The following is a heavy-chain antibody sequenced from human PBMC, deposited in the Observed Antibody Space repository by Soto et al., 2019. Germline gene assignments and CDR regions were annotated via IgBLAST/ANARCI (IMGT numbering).Heavy chain of an antibody. CDR1: GGSISNHY. D-gene: IGHD5-18*01. CDR3: ARDHPHSYGVYYFDY. Sequence: SETLSLISTVSGGSISNHYWNWIRQSPGKGLEWIGYIYSSGSTHYNPSLQNRVTISIDTSKNQVSLKVNSVTAADTAVYYCARDHPHSYGVYYFDYWGQGTPVTVS. J-gene: IGHJ4*02. V-gene: IGHV4-59*11. CDR2: IYSSGST.